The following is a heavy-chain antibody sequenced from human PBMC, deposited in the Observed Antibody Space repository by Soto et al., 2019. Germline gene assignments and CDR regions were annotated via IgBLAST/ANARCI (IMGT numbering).Heavy chain of an antibody. CDR3: AREILRGDYVYYFDY. CDR2: IYYSGST. J-gene: IGHJ4*02. Sequence: ETLSLTCTVSGGSVSSGSYYWSWIRQPPGKGLEWIGYIYYSGSTNYNPSLKSRVTISVDTSKNQFSLKLSSVTAADTAVYYCAREILRGDYVYYFDYWGQGTLVTVSS. V-gene: IGHV4-61*01. CDR1: GGSVSSGSYY. D-gene: IGHD4-17*01.